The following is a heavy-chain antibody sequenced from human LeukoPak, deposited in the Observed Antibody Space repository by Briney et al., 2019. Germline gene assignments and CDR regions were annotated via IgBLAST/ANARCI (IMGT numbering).Heavy chain of an antibody. V-gene: IGHV3-23*01. D-gene: IGHD2-2*01. CDR2: ISGSGANT. J-gene: IGHJ4*02. CDR3: AKGGDCTSTSCYIDY. CDR1: GFTYGSYA. Sequence: GGSLRLSCAASGFTYGSYAMAWVRQAPGKGLEWVSAISGSGANTHSADSVKGRFTISRDNSKNTLYLQMNSLRAEDTAVYYCAKGGDCTSTSCYIDYWGQGTLVTVSS.